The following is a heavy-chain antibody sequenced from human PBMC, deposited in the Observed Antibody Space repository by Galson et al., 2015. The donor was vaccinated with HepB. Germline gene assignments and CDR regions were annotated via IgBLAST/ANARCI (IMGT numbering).Heavy chain of an antibody. CDR3: ARGIAVAAAGVFDY. Sequence: SVKVSCKASGGTFGSYAISWVRQAPGQGLEWMGGIIPIFGTANYAQKFQGRVTITADESTSTAYMELSSLRSEDTAVYYCARGIAVAAAGVFDYWGQGTLVTVSS. D-gene: IGHD6-19*01. CDR1: GGTFGSYA. V-gene: IGHV1-69*13. CDR2: IIPIFGTA. J-gene: IGHJ4*02.